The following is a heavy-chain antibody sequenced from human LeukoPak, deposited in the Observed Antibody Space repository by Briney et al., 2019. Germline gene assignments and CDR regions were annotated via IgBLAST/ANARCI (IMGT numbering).Heavy chain of an antibody. J-gene: IGHJ4*02. Sequence: PGWSLRLSCAASGFAVSGDFMSWVRQAPGTGLEWVSVLYIGGITYYIDSVKGRFTISNDISKNTLDLQMNNLRAEDTALYYRAGGLSTSGWLDYWGLGTLVTVSP. CDR1: GFAVSGDF. V-gene: IGHV3-53*01. CDR2: LYIGGIT. D-gene: IGHD6-19*01. CDR3: AGGLSTSGWLDY.